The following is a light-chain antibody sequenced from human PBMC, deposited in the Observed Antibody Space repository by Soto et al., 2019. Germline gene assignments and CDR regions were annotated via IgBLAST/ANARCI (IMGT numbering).Light chain of an antibody. Sequence: EIVLTQSPGTLSLSPGERATLSCRASQSVRSNHLAWYQQRPGQAPRLLIYGASSRATGIPDRFSGSGSGTDFTLTISRLEPEDFAVYYCQLYDTSPPLTFGGGTRVEIK. J-gene: IGKJ4*01. CDR3: QLYDTSPPLT. CDR1: QSVRSNH. CDR2: GAS. V-gene: IGKV3-20*01.